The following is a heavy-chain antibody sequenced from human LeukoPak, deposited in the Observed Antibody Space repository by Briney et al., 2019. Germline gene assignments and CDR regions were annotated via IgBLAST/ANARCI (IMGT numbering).Heavy chain of an antibody. Sequence: PGRSLRLSCAASGFTFSSYAMHWVRQAPGKGLEWVAVISYDGSNKYYADSVKGRFTISRDNSKNTLYLQMNSLRAEDTAVYYCARGCSGSYAPYYYGMDVWGQGTTVTVSS. CDR3: ARGCSGSYAPYYYGMDV. CDR2: ISYDGSNK. V-gene: IGHV3-30*04. J-gene: IGHJ6*02. D-gene: IGHD3-10*02. CDR1: GFTFSSYA.